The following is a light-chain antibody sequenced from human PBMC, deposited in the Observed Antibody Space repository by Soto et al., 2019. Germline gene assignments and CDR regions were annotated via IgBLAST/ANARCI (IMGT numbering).Light chain of an antibody. Sequence: DIQMTQSPSSLSASVGDRVTITCLASQSISNYLNWYQQKPGKAPKLLIYAASSLQSGVPSRFSGSGSGTDFTLTISSLQPEDFATYYCQHFKSFPITFGQGTRLEIK. CDR3: QHFKSFPIT. CDR2: AAS. J-gene: IGKJ5*01. CDR1: QSISNY. V-gene: IGKV1-39*01.